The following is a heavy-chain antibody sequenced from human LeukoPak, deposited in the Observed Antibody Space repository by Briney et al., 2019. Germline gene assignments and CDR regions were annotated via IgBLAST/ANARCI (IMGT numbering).Heavy chain of an antibody. CDR2: IYYSGTT. D-gene: IGHD3-10*01. Sequence: SETLSLTCTVSGGLISISTYYWGWIRQPPGKGLEWIGSIYYSGTTHYNPSLKSRVTIAVDTSKNQFSLKLSSVTAADTAVYYCARQGPDLGILLWFGELLSHQTYYYYMDVWGKGTTVTISS. J-gene: IGHJ6*03. CDR1: GGLISISTYY. CDR3: ARQGPDLGILLWFGELLSHQTYYYYMDV. V-gene: IGHV4-39*01.